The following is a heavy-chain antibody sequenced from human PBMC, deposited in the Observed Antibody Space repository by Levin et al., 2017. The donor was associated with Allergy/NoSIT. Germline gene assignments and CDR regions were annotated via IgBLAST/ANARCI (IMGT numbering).Heavy chain of an antibody. CDR3: ARSGYSYGYPWYFDR. V-gene: IGHV5-51*01. D-gene: IGHD5-18*01. CDR1: GYSFTSYW. Sequence: GESLKISCKGSGYSFTSYWIGWVRQMPGKGLEWMGIIYPGDSDTRYSPSFQGQVTISADKSISTAYLQWSSLKASDTAMYYCARSGYSYGYPWYFDRWGRGTLVTVSS. CDR2: IYPGDSDT. J-gene: IGHJ2*01.